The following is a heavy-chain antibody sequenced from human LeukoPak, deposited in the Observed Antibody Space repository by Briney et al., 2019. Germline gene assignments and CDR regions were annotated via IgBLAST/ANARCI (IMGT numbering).Heavy chain of an antibody. Sequence: QPGGSLRLSCAASGFTFSSYWMRWVRQAPGKGLVWVSRINSDGGSTTYADSVKGRFTISRDNAKNTLYLQMNSLRAEDTSVYYCARDRNTGSSYENLFEYWGQGSLVTVSS. CDR2: INSDGGST. CDR3: ARDRNTGSSYENLFEY. D-gene: IGHD1-26*01. J-gene: IGHJ4*02. V-gene: IGHV3-74*01. CDR1: GFTFSSYW.